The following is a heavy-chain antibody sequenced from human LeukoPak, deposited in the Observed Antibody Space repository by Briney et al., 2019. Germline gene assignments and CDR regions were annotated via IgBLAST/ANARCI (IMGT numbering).Heavy chain of an antibody. CDR1: GGSISSYY. J-gene: IGHJ4*02. V-gene: IGHV4-59*08. Sequence: SETLSLTCTVSGGSISSYYWTWIRQLPGKGLEWIGYIYYSGSTNYNPSLKSQVTISVDTSKNQFSLKLSSVTAADTAVYYCARHGGAYGDYWYYFDYWGQGTLVTVSS. D-gene: IGHD4-17*01. CDR3: ARHGGAYGDYWYYFDY. CDR2: IYYSGST.